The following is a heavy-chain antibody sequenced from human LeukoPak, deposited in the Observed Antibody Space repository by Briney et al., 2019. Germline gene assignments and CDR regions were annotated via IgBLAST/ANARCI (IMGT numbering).Heavy chain of an antibody. CDR3: ARDASYYDSSGYYDAFDI. J-gene: IGHJ3*02. CDR1: GFTFSRYW. CDR2: IKRDGSEK. V-gene: IGHV3-7*01. D-gene: IGHD3-22*01. Sequence: GGSLRLSCTASGFTFSRYWMIWVRQAPGKGLEWVANIKRDGSEKYYVDSVKGRFTISRDNAKNSLFLQMNGLRDEDTAVYYCARDASYYDSSGYYDAFDIWGQGTMVTVSS.